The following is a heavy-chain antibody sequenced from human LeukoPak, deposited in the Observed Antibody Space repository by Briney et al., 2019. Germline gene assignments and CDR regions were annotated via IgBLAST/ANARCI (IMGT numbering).Heavy chain of an antibody. D-gene: IGHD6-19*01. J-gene: IGHJ4*02. CDR2: ISAYNGNT. CDR3: AREWLASHFDY. V-gene: IGHV1-18*01. Sequence: ASVKVSCKASGYTFTSYGISWVRQAPGQGLEWMGWISAYNGNTNYAQKFQGRVTITTDESTSTAYMELSSLRSEDTAVYYCAREWLASHFDYWGQGTLVTVSS. CDR1: GYTFTSYG.